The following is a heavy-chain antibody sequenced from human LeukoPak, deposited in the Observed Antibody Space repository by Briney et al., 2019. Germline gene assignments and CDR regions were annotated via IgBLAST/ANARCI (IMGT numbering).Heavy chain of an antibody. CDR2: INHSGST. CDR1: GGSFSGYY. D-gene: IGHD2-15*01. Sequence: SETLSLTCAVYGGSFSGYYWSWIRQPPGKGLEWIGEINHSGSTNYNPSLKSRVTISVDTSKNQFSLKLSSVTAADTAVYYCARKRVGYCSGGSCFHPFDHWGQGTLVTVSS. V-gene: IGHV4-34*01. J-gene: IGHJ5*02. CDR3: ARKRVGYCSGGSCFHPFDH.